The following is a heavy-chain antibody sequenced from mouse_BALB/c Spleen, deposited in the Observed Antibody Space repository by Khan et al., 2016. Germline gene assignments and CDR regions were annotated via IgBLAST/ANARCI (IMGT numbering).Heavy chain of an antibody. V-gene: IGHV1-80*01. D-gene: IGHD1-1*01. CDR2: IYPGDGDT. Sequence: VQLQESGAELVRPGSSVKISCKASGYAFSSYWMNWVKQRPGQGLEWIGQIYPGDGDTNYNGKFKGKATLTADKSSSTAYMQLSSLTSEDSAVYFCAHYYGSSWFAYWGQGTLVTVSA. CDR1: GYAFSSYW. CDR3: AHYYGSSWFAY. J-gene: IGHJ3*01.